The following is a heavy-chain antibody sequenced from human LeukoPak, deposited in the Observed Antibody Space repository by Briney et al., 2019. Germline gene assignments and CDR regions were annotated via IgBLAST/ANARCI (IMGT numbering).Heavy chain of an antibody. J-gene: IGHJ3*02. CDR3: ARDPSTTYYYGSGSYYLFAFDI. CDR1: GGSISSSSYY. Sequence: SETLSLTCTVSGGSISSSSYYWGWIRQPPGKGLEWIGSIYYSGSTYYNPSLKSRVTISVDTSKNQFSLKLSSVTAADTAVYYCARDPSTTYYYGSGSYYLFAFDIWGQGTMVTVSS. CDR2: IYYSGST. V-gene: IGHV4-39*07. D-gene: IGHD3-10*01.